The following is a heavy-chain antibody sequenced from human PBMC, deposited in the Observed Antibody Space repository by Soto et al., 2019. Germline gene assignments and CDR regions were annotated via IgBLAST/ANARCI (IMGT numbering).Heavy chain of an antibody. Sequence: QVTLKESGPVLLKPTETLTLTCTVSGFSLSIAGMGVSWVRQPPGKALEWLAHIFSNDEKSYNTSLKCRLTISKDSSRGQVVLTITNMDPLDTATYYCARIPHRSGWKGFDYWGQGTLVTVSS. J-gene: IGHJ4*02. CDR3: ARIPHRSGWKGFDY. CDR2: IFSNDEK. CDR1: GFSLSIAGMG. V-gene: IGHV2-26*01. D-gene: IGHD6-19*01.